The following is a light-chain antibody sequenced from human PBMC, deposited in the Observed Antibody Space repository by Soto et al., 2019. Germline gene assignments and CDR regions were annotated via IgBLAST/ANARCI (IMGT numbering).Light chain of an antibody. CDR2: DAY. CDR1: QSFRGL. CDR3: QQRHMWPIT. J-gene: IGKJ5*01. Sequence: EVVLTKSPVTLSLSPGERATLSCRASQSFRGLLAWYQQKPGQAPRLLIYDAYNRATGIPPRFSGSGSGPDFTLTISRLEPEDSAVYYCQQRHMWPITFGQEKRLEIK. V-gene: IGKV3-11*01.